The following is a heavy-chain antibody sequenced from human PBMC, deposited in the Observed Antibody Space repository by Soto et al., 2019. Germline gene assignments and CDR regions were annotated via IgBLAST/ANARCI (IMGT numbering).Heavy chain of an antibody. CDR1: GGSISSYY. J-gene: IGHJ6*04. V-gene: IGHV4-59*01. CDR2: IYYSGST. Sequence: SETLSLTCTVSGGSISSYYWSWIRQPPGKGLEWIGYIYYSGSTNYNPSLKSRVTISVDTSKNQFSLKLSSVTAADTAVYYCARGRMVRGDKDVWGKGTTVTVSS. D-gene: IGHD3-10*01. CDR3: ARGRMVRGDKDV.